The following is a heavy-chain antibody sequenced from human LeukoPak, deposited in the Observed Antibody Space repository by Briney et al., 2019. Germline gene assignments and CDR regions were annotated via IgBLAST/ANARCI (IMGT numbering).Heavy chain of an antibody. D-gene: IGHD2-15*01. Sequence: GASVRVSCKASGYTFTSYYMHWVRQAPGQGLEWMGLINTSGGRTSYAQKFQGRVTMTRDTSTSTVYMELSSLRSEDTAVYYCARDPPGCSGGSCYPSYYFDYWGQGTLVTVSS. CDR3: ARDPPGCSGGSCYPSYYFDY. CDR2: INTSGGRT. V-gene: IGHV1-46*01. CDR1: GYTFTSYY. J-gene: IGHJ4*02.